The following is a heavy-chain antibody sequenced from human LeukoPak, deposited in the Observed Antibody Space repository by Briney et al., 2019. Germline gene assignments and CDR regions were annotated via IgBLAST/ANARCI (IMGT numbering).Heavy chain of an antibody. CDR2: LNGSGGSS. CDR3: AKDPHVGSSGYYQYYFDY. J-gene: IGHJ4*02. D-gene: IGHD3-22*01. Sequence: GGSLRLSCTASGFTFNDCAMNWVRQSPGMGLEWLSTLNGSGGSSYYADSVRGRFTISRDNSKNTLFLQMHDLRAEDTAVYYCAKDPHVGSSGYYQYYFDYWGRGTLVTVSS. CDR1: GFTFNDCA. V-gene: IGHV3-23*01.